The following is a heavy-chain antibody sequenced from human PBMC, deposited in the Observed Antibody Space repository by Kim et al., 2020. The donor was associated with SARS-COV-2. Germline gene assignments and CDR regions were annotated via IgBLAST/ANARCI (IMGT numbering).Heavy chain of an antibody. D-gene: IGHD6-19*01. CDR2: IYYSGST. J-gene: IGHJ5*02. CDR1: GGSIRSGGYY. V-gene: IGHV4-31*03. Sequence: SETLSLTCTVSGGSIRSGGYYWSWIRQHPGKGLEWIGYIYYSGSTYYNPSLKSRVTISVDTSKNQFSLKLSSVTAADTAVYYCARAPGQWLAGGDYWFDPWGQGTLVTVSS. CDR3: ARAPGQWLAGGDYWFDP.